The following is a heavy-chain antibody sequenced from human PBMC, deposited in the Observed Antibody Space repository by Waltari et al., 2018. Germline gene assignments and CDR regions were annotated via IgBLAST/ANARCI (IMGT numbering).Heavy chain of an antibody. D-gene: IGHD1-26*01. CDR1: GGSISSGDYY. Sequence: QVQLPESGPGLVKPSQTLSLTCTVSGGSISSGDYYWSWISQHPGKGLDWIGYIYYSGTTHHTPSLKSRVTISVDASKSQFSLKLTSVTAADTAVYYCASGGYVYFDYWGQGTLVSVSS. V-gene: IGHV4-30-4*08. J-gene: IGHJ4*02. CDR3: ASGGYVYFDY. CDR2: IYYSGTT.